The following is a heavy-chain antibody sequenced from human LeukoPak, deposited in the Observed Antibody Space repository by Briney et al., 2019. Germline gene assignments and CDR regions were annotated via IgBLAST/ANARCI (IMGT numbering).Heavy chain of an antibody. CDR2: IRYDGSNK. Sequence: PGGSLRLSCAASGFTFSSYGMHWVRQAPGKGLEWVAFIRYDGSNKYYADSVKGRFTISRDNSKNTLYLQMNSLRAEDTAVYYCAKAVRVGATSLGDYWGQGTLVTVSP. J-gene: IGHJ4*02. D-gene: IGHD1-26*01. CDR3: AKAVRVGATSLGDY. V-gene: IGHV3-30*02. CDR1: GFTFSSYG.